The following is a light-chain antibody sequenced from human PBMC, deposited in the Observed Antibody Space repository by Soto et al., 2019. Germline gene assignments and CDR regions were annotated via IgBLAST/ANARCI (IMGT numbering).Light chain of an antibody. V-gene: IGKV3-15*01. CDR3: QQYKNWPEYT. Sequence: VVMTQSPGTLSVSPGEGVTLSCRASQSVGNSLAWYQQKPGQAPRLLIFGASTRVTGIPARFSGSGSGTEFTLTIASLQSEDFAVYYCQQYKNWPEYTFGQGTKVEIK. CDR1: QSVGNS. CDR2: GAS. J-gene: IGKJ2*01.